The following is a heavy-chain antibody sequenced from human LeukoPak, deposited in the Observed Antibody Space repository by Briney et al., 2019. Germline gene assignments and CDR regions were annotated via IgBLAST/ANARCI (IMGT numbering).Heavy chain of an antibody. CDR1: GFTFSSYA. CDR3: AKSDPVVVVAAAFDY. CDR2: ISGSGGST. V-gene: IGHV3-23*01. Sequence: PGGSLRLSCAASGFTFSSYAMSWVRQAPGKGLEWVSAISGSGGSTYYADSVKGRFTISRDNSKNTLYPQMNSLRAEDTAVYYCAKSDPVVVVAAAFDYWGREPWSPSPQ. D-gene: IGHD2-15*01. J-gene: IGHJ4*02.